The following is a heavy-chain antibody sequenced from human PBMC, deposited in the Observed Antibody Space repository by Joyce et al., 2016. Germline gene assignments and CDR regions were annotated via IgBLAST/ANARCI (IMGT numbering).Heavy chain of an antibody. D-gene: IGHD3-22*01. CDR1: GDSVSSNSAA. Sequence: QVQLQQSGPGLVKPSQTLSLTCAISGDSVSSNSAAWNWIRQSPSRGLAWLGRTYYRSKWYNEYAVSVKSRITINPDTPKNQFSLQLNSVTPEDAAVYYCARAGYYHTSGYYYPNFDYWGPGTLVTVSS. J-gene: IGHJ4*02. V-gene: IGHV6-1*01. CDR3: ARAGYYHTSGYYYPNFDY. CDR2: TYYRSKWYN.